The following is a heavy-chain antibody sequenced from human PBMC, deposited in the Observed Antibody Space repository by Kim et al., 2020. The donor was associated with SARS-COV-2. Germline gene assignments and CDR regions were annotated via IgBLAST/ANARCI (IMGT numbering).Heavy chain of an antibody. V-gene: IGHV3-33*06. D-gene: IGHD6-13*01. J-gene: IGHJ4*02. CDR1: GFTFSSYG. CDR3: AKDRASIAAAQPDY. Sequence: GGSLRLSCAASGFTFSSYGMHWVRQAPGKGLEWVAVIWYDGSNKYYADSVKGRFTISRDNSKNTLYLQMNSLRAEDTAVYYCAKDRASIAAAQPDYWGQGTLVTVSS. CDR2: IWYDGSNK.